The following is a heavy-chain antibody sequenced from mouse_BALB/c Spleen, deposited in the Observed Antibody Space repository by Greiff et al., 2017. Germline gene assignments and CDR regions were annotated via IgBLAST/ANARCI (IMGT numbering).Heavy chain of an antibody. J-gene: IGHJ4*01. CDR1: GFTFCSYA. CDR2: ISSGGSYT. V-gene: IGHV5-9-4*01. CDR3: ARLGRGDYYAMDY. D-gene: IGHD4-1*01. Sequence: EVMLVESGGGLVKPGGSLKLSCAASGFTFCSYAMSWVRQSPEKRLEWVAEISSGGSYTYYPDTVTGRFTISRDNAKNTLYLEMSSLRSEDTAMYYCARLGRGDYYAMDYWGQGTSVTVSS.